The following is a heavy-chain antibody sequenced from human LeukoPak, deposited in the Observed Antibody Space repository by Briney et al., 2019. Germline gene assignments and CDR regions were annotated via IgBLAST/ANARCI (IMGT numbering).Heavy chain of an antibody. J-gene: IGHJ4*02. CDR2: IYHSGST. V-gene: IGHV4-38-2*02. D-gene: IGHD2-21*01. CDR1: GYSISSGYY. CDR3: ARGNSDRFPPYMDY. Sequence: SETLSLTCTVSGYSISSGYYWGWIRQSPGKGLEWIGTIYHSGSTYYNPSLKSRVTISVDTSKNQISLRLSSVTAADTAIYYCARGNSDRFPPYMDYWGQGILVIVSS.